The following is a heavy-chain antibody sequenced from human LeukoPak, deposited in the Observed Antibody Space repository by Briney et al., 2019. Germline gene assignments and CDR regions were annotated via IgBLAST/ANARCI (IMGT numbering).Heavy chain of an antibody. V-gene: IGHV3-20*04. J-gene: IGHJ4*02. Sequence: PGGSLRLSRAASGFTFDDYGMSWVRQAPGKGLEWVSGINWNGGSTGYADPVKGRFTISRDNAKNSLYLQMNSLRAEDTALYYCARDQVAAAGNDYWGQGTLVTVSS. CDR3: ARDQVAAAGNDY. CDR2: INWNGGST. CDR1: GFTFDDYG. D-gene: IGHD6-13*01.